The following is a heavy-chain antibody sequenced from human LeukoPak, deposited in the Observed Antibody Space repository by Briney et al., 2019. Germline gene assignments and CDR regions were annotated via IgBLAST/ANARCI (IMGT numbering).Heavy chain of an antibody. CDR1: GYTFTSYY. Sequence: SCKASGYTFTSYYMHWVRQAPGKGLEWVAVISYDGSNKYYADSVKGRFTISRDNSKNTLYLQMNSLRAEDTAVYYCARDHRLTADYWGQGTLVTVSS. CDR2: ISYDGSNK. V-gene: IGHV3-30*04. CDR3: ARDHRLTADY. D-gene: IGHD2-21*02. J-gene: IGHJ4*02.